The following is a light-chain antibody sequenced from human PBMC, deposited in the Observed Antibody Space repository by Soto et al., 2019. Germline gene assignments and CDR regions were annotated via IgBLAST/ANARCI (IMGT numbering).Light chain of an antibody. CDR1: QRVNGW. V-gene: IGKV1-5*01. J-gene: IGKJ1*01. CDR3: QHYNSNPWT. Sequence: DIQMTQSPSTLSASVGDRVTITCRASQRVNGWLAWYQQKPGKAPKLLIYAASNLESGVPSRFSGSGSGSEFTLTISSLQPDDSATYYCQHYNSNPWTFGQGTKVEVK. CDR2: AAS.